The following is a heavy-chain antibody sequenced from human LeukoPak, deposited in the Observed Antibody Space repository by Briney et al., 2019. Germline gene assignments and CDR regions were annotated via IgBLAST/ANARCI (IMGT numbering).Heavy chain of an antibody. D-gene: IGHD3-9*01. CDR1: GFTFSNYE. J-gene: IGHJ4*02. CDR2: ISSSGTSI. V-gene: IGHV3-48*03. Sequence: GGSLRLSCAASGFTFSNYEMNWVRQAPGKGLEWVSYISSSGTSIYYADSVKGRFTISRDNAKNSLYLQMNSLRAEDTAVYYCARGLVTQSPHDYWGQGTLVTVSS. CDR3: ARGLVTQSPHDY.